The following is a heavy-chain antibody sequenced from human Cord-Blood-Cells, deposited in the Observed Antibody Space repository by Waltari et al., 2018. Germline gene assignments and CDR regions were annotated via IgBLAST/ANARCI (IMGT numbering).Heavy chain of an antibody. Sequence: QVQLVQSGAEVKKPGSSVKVSCKASGGTFSSYAISWVRQAPGQGREWMGRIIPILGIANYGRKSQGRVTITADKATSTAYMGLSSLRSEDTAVYYCARSPPNWAVDYWGQGTLFTVSS. CDR2: IIPILGIA. CDR3: ARSPPNWAVDY. V-gene: IGHV1-69*09. J-gene: IGHJ4*02. D-gene: IGHD7-27*01. CDR1: GGTFSSYA.